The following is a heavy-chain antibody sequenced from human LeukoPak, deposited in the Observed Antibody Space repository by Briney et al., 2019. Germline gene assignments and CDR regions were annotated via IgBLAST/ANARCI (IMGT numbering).Heavy chain of an antibody. D-gene: IGHD3-22*01. Sequence: SETLSLTCAVSGGSISSGGYSWSWIRQPPGKGLEWIGSIYYSGSTYYNPSLKSRVTISVDTSKNQFSLKLSSVTAADTAVYYCARRGYYDSSGPGAFDIWGQGTMVTVSS. V-gene: IGHV4-30-2*03. CDR3: ARRGYYDSSGPGAFDI. CDR2: IYYSGST. CDR1: GGSISSGGYS. J-gene: IGHJ3*02.